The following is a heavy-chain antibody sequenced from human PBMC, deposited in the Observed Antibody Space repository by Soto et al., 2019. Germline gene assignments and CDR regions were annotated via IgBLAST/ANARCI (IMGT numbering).Heavy chain of an antibody. Sequence: GGSLRLSCAASGFTFDDYAMHWVRQAPGKGLEWVSGISWNSGSIGYADSVKGRFTISRDNAKNSLYLQMNSLRAEDTALYYCAKDGLQKIYYYYYMDVWGKGTTVTVSS. CDR1: GFTFDDYA. J-gene: IGHJ6*03. CDR3: AKDGLQKIYYYYYMDV. CDR2: ISWNSGSI. V-gene: IGHV3-9*01.